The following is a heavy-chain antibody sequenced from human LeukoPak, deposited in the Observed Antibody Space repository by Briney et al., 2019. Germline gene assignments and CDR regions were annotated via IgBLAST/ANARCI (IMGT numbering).Heavy chain of an antibody. CDR1: GYTFTGYY. CDR3: ARTLYCSSTSCYGDYYYYGMDV. J-gene: IGHJ6*02. D-gene: IGHD2-2*01. V-gene: IGHV1-2*02. Sequence: ASVKVSCKASGYTFTGYYMHWVRQAPGQGLEWMGWINPNSGGTNYAQKFQGRVTMTRDTSISTAYMELSRLRSDDTAVYYCARTLYCSSTSCYGDYYYYGMDVWGQGTTVTVSS. CDR2: INPNSGGT.